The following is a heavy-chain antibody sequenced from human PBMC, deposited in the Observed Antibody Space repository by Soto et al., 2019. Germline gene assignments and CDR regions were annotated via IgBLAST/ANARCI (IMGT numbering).Heavy chain of an antibody. CDR3: ATPPGAAAEDYFDY. Sequence: QVQLVQSGAEVKKPGSSKKVSCKDSEGTFSSYAISWVRQAPGQGLEWMGGIIPIFGTANYAQKFQGRVTITADESTSTAYMELSSLRSEDMAVYYCATPPGAAAEDYFDYWGQGTLVTVSS. V-gene: IGHV1-69*12. CDR2: IIPIFGTA. D-gene: IGHD6-13*01. CDR1: EGTFSSYA. J-gene: IGHJ4*02.